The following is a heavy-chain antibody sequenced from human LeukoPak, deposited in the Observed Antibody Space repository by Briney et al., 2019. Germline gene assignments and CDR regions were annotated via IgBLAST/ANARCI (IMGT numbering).Heavy chain of an antibody. CDR1: SGSITSSSYY. D-gene: IGHD3-10*01. Sequence: SETLSLTCTVSSGSITSSSYYWGWIRQPPGMGLEWIGSMYYSGSTYYNPSLKSRVTISVDTSKSQFSLKLSSVTDADTAVYYCAREMRSPRGGFDYWDQGTLVTVSS. V-gene: IGHV4-39*07. CDR3: AREMRSPRGGFDY. J-gene: IGHJ4*02. CDR2: MYYSGST.